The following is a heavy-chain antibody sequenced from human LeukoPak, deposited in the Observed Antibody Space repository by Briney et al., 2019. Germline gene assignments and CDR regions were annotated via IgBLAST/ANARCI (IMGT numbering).Heavy chain of an antibody. J-gene: IGHJ4*02. Sequence: PSETLSLTCSVSGGSISTNDYSWSWLRQHPGEGLEWIGFNSYSGSNNYNPSLRSRVTISLDTSKNHFSLRLTSVTAADTAVYYCARLIGGSHFDYWGQGTLVPVSS. CDR1: GGSISTNDYS. V-gene: IGHV4-31*03. CDR3: ARLIGGSHFDY. D-gene: IGHD1-26*01. CDR2: NSYSGSN.